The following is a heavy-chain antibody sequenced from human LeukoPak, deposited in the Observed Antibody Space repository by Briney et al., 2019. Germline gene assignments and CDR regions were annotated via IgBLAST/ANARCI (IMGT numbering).Heavy chain of an antibody. V-gene: IGHV1-18*04. CDR3: ARTGSSVYSPYDY. D-gene: IGHD3-22*01. CDR1: GYTFPNYG. Sequence: ASVKVSCKASGYTFPNYGINWVRQAPGQGLEWMGWISPYNGNTNYAQKLQGRVTMTTDTSTSTAYMELRSLRSDDTAVYYCARTGSSVYSPYDYWGRGTLVTVSS. J-gene: IGHJ4*01. CDR2: ISPYNGNT.